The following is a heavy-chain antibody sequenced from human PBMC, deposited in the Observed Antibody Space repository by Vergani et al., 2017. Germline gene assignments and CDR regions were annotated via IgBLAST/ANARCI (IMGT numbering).Heavy chain of an antibody. CDR2: IYTSGST. D-gene: IGHD5-18*01. J-gene: IGHJ6*02. CDR1: GASIRSSNYY. Sequence: QLQLQESGPGLVKPSATLSLTCSVSGASIRSSNYYWGWIRQPPGKGLEWIASIYTSGSTNYNPSLKSRVTISVDTSKNQFSLKLSSVTAADTAVYYCARGGVDTAMVIVHYYYGMDVWGQGP. V-gene: IGHV4-39*07. CDR3: ARGGVDTAMVIVHYYYGMDV.